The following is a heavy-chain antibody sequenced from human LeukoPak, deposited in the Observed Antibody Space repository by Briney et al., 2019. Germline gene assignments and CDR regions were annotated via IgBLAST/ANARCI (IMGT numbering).Heavy chain of an antibody. CDR2: ISGSGGRP. CDR3: ARHPEPGYCSSTSCHESYFDY. J-gene: IGHJ4*02. Sequence: GGSLRLSCAASGFTFSSCAMSWVRQAPGKGLEWVSPISGSGGRPYYADSVKGRFTISRDNSKNTLYLQMNSLRAEDTAVYYCARHPEPGYCSSTSCHESYFDYWGQGTLVTVSS. D-gene: IGHD2-2*01. V-gene: IGHV3-23*01. CDR1: GFTFSSCA.